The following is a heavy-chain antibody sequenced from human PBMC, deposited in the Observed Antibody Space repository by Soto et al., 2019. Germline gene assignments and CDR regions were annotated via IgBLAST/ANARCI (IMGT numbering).Heavy chain of an antibody. CDR2: IYYSGST. CDR1: GGSISSSSYF. D-gene: IGHD1-26*01. CDR3: ARRYGGNFDY. Sequence: PSETLSLTCTVSGGSISSSSYFWGWIRQPPGKGLEWIGSIYYSGSTYYNQYLKSRITVSVDTSKNQFSLKLTSVIVADTAVYYCARRYGGNFDYWGQGTLVTVSS. V-gene: IGHV4-39*07. J-gene: IGHJ4*02.